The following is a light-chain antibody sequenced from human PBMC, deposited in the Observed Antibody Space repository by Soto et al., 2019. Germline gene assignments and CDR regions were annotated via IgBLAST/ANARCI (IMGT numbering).Light chain of an antibody. J-gene: IGKJ1*01. V-gene: IGKV3-20*01. CDR2: GAS. CDR1: QSVSSNY. CDR3: QQYGSSQT. Sequence: EIVMTQSPATLSMSPGERATLSCRASQSVSSNYLAWFQQKPGQAPRLLISGASIRASGIPDRFSGSGSGTDFTLTISRLEPEDFAVYYCQQYGSSQTFGQGTKVDIK.